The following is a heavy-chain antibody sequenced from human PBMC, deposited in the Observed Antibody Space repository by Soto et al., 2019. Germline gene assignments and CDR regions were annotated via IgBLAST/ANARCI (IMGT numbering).Heavy chain of an antibody. J-gene: IGHJ5*02. CDR1: GGSISSGGYS. CDR3: ARGEDYYHTSGYYMNWFDP. D-gene: IGHD3-22*01. CDR2: MYHSGST. V-gene: IGHV4-30-2*01. Sequence: SETLSLTCAVSGGSISSGGYSWSWIRQPPGKGLEWIGYMYHSGSTYYNPSLKSRVTISVDTSKNQFSLKLTSVTAADTAVYYCARGEDYYHTSGYYMNWFDPWGQGTLVTVSS.